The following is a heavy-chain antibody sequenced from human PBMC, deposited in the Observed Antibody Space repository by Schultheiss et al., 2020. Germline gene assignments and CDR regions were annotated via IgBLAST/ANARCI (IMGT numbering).Heavy chain of an antibody. V-gene: IGHV5-51*01. Sequence: GGSLRLFCKGSGYSFTSYWIGWVRQMPGKGLEWMGIIYPGDSDTRYSPSFQGQVTISADKSISTAYLQWSSLKASDTAMYYCARRVGYCSSTSCPTRPYFDYWGQGTLVTVSS. CDR2: IYPGDSDT. CDR3: ARRVGYCSSTSCPTRPYFDY. CDR1: GYSFTSYW. J-gene: IGHJ4*02. D-gene: IGHD2-2*03.